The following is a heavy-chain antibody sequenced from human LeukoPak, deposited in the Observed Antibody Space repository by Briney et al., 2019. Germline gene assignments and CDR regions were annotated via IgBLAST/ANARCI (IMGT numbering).Heavy chain of an antibody. D-gene: IGHD6-19*01. CDR2: IKQDGSEK. J-gene: IGHJ4*02. Sequence: GGSLRLSCAASGFTFSSYWMSWVRQAPGKGLEWVANIKQDGSEKYYVDSVKGRFTISRDNAKNSLYLQMNSLRAEDTAVYYCARGDLPGIAVAGTLFDYWGQGTLVTVSS. CDR1: GFTFSSYW. V-gene: IGHV3-7*01. CDR3: ARGDLPGIAVAGTLFDY.